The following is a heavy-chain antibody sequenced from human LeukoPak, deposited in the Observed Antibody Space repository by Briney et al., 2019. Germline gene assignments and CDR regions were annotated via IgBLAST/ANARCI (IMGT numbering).Heavy chain of an antibody. CDR1: GFTFSSYA. V-gene: IGHV3-23*01. J-gene: IGHJ4*02. CDR2: IRGSGRGGST. D-gene: IGHD3-10*01. CDR3: AKVNGDRRGSNDY. Sequence: PGGSLRLSFAASGFTFSSYARTSVRQAPGKGLELVSSIRGSGRGGSTDYADTVHGRFTIPRDNSKNTLYLQMNSLGAEDTAVYYCAKVNGDRRGSNDYWGQGTLVTVSS.